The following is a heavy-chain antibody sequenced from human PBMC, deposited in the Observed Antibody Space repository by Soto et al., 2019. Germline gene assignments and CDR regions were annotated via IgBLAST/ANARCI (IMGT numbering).Heavy chain of an antibody. Sequence: SSHLDLTCTVYGGSIIDLYCSWIRQPPGKGLEWIGYIYYSGSTNYNPSLKSRVTISVDTSKNQFSLNLRSMSPADTAVYYCARVGGLAARTFDYWGPGTLVTVSS. CDR2: IYYSGST. D-gene: IGHD6-6*01. J-gene: IGHJ4*02. CDR3: ARVGGLAARTFDY. CDR1: GGSIIDLY. V-gene: IGHV4-59*01.